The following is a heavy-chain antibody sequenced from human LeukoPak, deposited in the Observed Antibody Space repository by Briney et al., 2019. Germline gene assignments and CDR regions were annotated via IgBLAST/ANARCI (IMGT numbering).Heavy chain of an antibody. CDR1: GFTFSSYW. D-gene: IGHD2-2*01. CDR2: ISWNSGSI. J-gene: IGHJ4*02. Sequence: GGSLRLSCAASGFTFSSYWMSWVRQAPGKGLEWVSGISWNSGSIGYADSVKGRFTISRDNAKNSLYLQMNSLRVEDTAVYFCAREDAPPATFDYWGQGTLVAVSS. V-gene: IGHV3-48*04. CDR3: AREDAPPATFDY.